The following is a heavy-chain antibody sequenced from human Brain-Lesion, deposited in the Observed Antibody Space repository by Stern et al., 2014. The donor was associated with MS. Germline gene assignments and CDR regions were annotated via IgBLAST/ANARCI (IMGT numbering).Heavy chain of an antibody. Sequence: QLQLQESGPGLVKPSETLSLTCTVAGCSASSTSYAWAWIRQPPGNGLEWIGTLYYSGNPAYSPSLKGRLSISLDTSKNQFSRQRGFGTAADTAVYYCAGEEDIRYCSGGSCTGNWFDPWGQGTLVTVSS. D-gene: IGHD2-15*01. J-gene: IGHJ5*02. CDR1: GCSASSTSYA. CDR3: AGEEDIRYCSGGSCTGNWFDP. V-gene: IGHV4-39*01. CDR2: LYYSGNP.